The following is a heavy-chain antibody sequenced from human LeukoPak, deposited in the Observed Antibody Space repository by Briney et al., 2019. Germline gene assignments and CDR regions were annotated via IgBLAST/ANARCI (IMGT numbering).Heavy chain of an antibody. CDR3: ARGAAELLWFGELLSPNDY. J-gene: IGHJ4*02. D-gene: IGHD3-10*01. CDR2: INPNSGGT. V-gene: IGHV1-2*02. Sequence: ASVKVSCKASGYTFTGYYMHWVRQAPGQGLEWMGWINPNSGGTNYAQKFQGRVTMTRDTSISTAYMELSRLRSDDTAVYYCARGAAELLWFGELLSPNDYWGQGTLVTVSS. CDR1: GYTFTGYY.